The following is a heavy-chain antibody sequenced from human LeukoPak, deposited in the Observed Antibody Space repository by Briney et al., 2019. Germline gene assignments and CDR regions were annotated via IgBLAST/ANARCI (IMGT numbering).Heavy chain of an antibody. Sequence: GGSLRLSCAASGFTFSSYAMSGVRQAPGKGLEWGSAISGSGGSTYYADSVTGRFTISRDNSKTTLYLHMNSLRAEDTAVYSCAKTKRSGPAHFDYWGQGTLVTVSS. J-gene: IGHJ4*02. D-gene: IGHD3-10*01. V-gene: IGHV3-23*01. CDR3: AKTKRSGPAHFDY. CDR1: GFTFSSYA. CDR2: ISGSGGST.